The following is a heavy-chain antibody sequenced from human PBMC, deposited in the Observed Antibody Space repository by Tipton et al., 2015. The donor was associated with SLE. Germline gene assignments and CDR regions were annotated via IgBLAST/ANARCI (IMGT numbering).Heavy chain of an antibody. CDR2: ISPYNGNM. J-gene: IGHJ4*02. CDR3: ARDKGDYYYDSSGPPLDF. CDR1: GYTFRTYG. V-gene: IGHV1-18*04. D-gene: IGHD3-22*01. Sequence: QLVQSGSELKKPGASVKVSCKASGYTFRTYGISWVRQAPGQGLEWMGWISPYNGNMKYAQKFQGRVTMTTDTSTSTAYMEVRSLRSDDTAVYYCARDKGDYYYDSSGPPLDFWGQGTLVTVSS.